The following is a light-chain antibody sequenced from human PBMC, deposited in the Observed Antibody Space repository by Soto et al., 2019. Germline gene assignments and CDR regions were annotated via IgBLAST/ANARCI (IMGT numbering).Light chain of an antibody. Sequence: QSALTQPASVSGSHGQSITISCTGASSDVGGYNYVSWYQQHPGKAPKLIIYDVSNRPSGVSDRFSGSKSGNTASLTISGLQTEDGADYFCSSCATSSTLHVFGTGTKLTVL. CDR1: SSDVGGYNY. J-gene: IGLJ1*01. CDR2: DVS. CDR3: SSCATSSTLHV. V-gene: IGLV2-14*03.